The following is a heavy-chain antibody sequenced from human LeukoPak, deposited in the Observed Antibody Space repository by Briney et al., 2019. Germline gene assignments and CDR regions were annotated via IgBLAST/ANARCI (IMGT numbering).Heavy chain of an antibody. CDR3: ARDDWNDRAFDI. D-gene: IGHD1-1*01. V-gene: IGHV1-18*01. CDR1: GYTFTSYG. J-gene: IGHJ3*02. CDR2: ISGYNGNT. Sequence: AAVKVSCMASGYTFTSYGISWVRQAPGQGLEWMGWISGYNGNTNYAQKLQGRVTMTTDTTTSTHYMELRSLRSDDTDVYYCARDDWNDRAFDIWGQGTMVTVSS.